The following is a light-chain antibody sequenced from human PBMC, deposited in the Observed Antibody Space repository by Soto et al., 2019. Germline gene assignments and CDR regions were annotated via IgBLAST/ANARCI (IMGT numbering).Light chain of an antibody. Sequence: DIQMTQSPSSLSASVGDRVTITCPTSQSISGYLNWYRHKPGKAPTLLIYAASTLQSGVPSRFSGSGSGTDFTLTISNLQPEDFATYYCQQSYSTLPITFGQGTRLEIK. CDR2: AAS. J-gene: IGKJ5*01. V-gene: IGKV1-39*01. CDR3: QQSYSTLPIT. CDR1: QSISGY.